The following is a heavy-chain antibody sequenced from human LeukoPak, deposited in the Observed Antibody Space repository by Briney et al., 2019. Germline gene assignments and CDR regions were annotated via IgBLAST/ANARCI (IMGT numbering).Heavy chain of an antibody. Sequence: PGGSLRLSCAASGFTFSSYAMHWVRQAPGKGLEYVSAISSNGGSTYYANSVKGRFTISRDNSKNTLYLQMNSLRAEDTAVYYCAKGEQWLVLSAFDIWGQGTMVTVSS. V-gene: IGHV3-64*01. CDR2: ISSNGGST. D-gene: IGHD6-19*01. CDR1: GFTFSSYA. CDR3: AKGEQWLVLSAFDI. J-gene: IGHJ3*02.